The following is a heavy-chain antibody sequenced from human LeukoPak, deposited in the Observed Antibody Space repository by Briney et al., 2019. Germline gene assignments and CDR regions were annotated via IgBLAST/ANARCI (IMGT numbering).Heavy chain of an antibody. CDR3: ARYYGSGSHWYFDL. CDR2: ISSSSSYI. Sequence: PGGSLRLSCAASGFTFSSYSMNWVRQAPGKGMEWVSSISSSSSYIYYADSVKGRFTISRDNAKNSLYLQMNSLRAEDTAVYYCARYYGSGSHWYFDLWGRGTLVTVSS. CDR1: GFTFSSYS. V-gene: IGHV3-21*01. J-gene: IGHJ2*01. D-gene: IGHD3-10*01.